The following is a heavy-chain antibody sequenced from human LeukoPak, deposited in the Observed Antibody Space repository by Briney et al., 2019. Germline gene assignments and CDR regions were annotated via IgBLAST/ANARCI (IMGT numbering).Heavy chain of an antibody. J-gene: IGHJ6*02. CDR2: ISSSSSYI. V-gene: IGHV3-21*01. CDR3: VRYCSSTSCLDMDV. D-gene: IGHD2-2*01. CDR1: GFTFSSYS. Sequence: PGGSLRLSCAASGFTFSSYSMNWVRQAPGKGLEWVSSISSSSSYIYYADSVKGRFTTSRDNAKNSLYLQMNSLRAEDTAVYYCVRYCSSTSCLDMDVWGQGTTVTVSS.